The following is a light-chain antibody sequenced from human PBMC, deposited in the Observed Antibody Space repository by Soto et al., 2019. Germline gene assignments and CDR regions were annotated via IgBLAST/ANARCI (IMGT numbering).Light chain of an antibody. Sequence: QSALTQPASVSGSPGQSITISCTGTSSDVGGYNYVSWYQQHPGKAPKLMIYDVSYRPSGVSNRFSGSKSGNTASLTISGLQAEDEADYYCTSYTSSSTLEVFGGGTQLPVL. CDR3: TSYTSSSTLEV. J-gene: IGLJ2*01. V-gene: IGLV2-14*01. CDR2: DVS. CDR1: SSDVGGYNY.